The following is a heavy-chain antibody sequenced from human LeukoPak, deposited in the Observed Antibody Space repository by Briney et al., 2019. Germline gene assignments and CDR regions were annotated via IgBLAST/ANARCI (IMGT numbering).Heavy chain of an antibody. D-gene: IGHD6-13*01. CDR3: ASSYSSSWYGDCFDP. J-gene: IGHJ5*02. CDR1: GFTFSSYS. CDR2: ISSSSSYI. V-gene: IGHV3-21*01. Sequence: GGSLRLSCAASGFTFSSYSMNWVRQAPGKGLEWVSSISSSSSYIYYADSVKGRFIISRDNAKNSLYLQMNSLRAEDTAVYYCASSYSSSWYGDCFDPWGQGTLVTVSS.